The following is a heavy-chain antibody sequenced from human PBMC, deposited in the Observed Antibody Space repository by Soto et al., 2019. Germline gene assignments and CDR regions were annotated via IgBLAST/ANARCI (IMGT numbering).Heavy chain of an antibody. Sequence: ASVKVSCKASGYTFTSYGISWVRQAPGQGLEWMGWISAYNGNTNYAQKLQGRVTMTTDTSTSTAYMELRSLRSDDTAVYYCARARRLSSSQRGYRFDPWGQGTLVTVSS. D-gene: IGHD6-6*01. CDR2: ISAYNGNT. CDR3: ARARRLSSSQRGYRFDP. J-gene: IGHJ5*02. V-gene: IGHV1-18*01. CDR1: GYTFTSYG.